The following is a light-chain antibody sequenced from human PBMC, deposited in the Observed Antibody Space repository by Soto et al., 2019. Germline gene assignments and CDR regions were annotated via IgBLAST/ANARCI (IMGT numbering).Light chain of an antibody. CDR2: GLS. V-gene: IGKV3-15*01. Sequence: VMTQSPATLSLSPGERATLSCRASQRITTVAWYQQKPGQAPRLLIYGLSIRAPGVPARFSVSGSGTEFTLTISSLQSEDFAVYFCQQYYDWPTFGQGTKADIK. CDR3: QQYYDWPT. J-gene: IGKJ1*01. CDR1: QRITT.